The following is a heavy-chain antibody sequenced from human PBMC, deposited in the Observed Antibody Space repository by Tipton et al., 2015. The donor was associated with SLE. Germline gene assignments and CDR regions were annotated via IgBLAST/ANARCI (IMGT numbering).Heavy chain of an antibody. CDR3: ARGTWHDSYDQKPSHLSPIQY. Sequence: TLSLTCTVSSGSISHYYWSWIQQPPGKGLEWIGNIYYTGNTFYSPSLKSRVTISVDTSKNQFSLKLSSVTAADTAVYYCARGTWHDSYDQKPSHLSPIQYWGQGTLLTVSS. CDR2: IYYTGNT. V-gene: IGHV4-59*04. CDR1: SGSISHYY. J-gene: IGHJ1*01. D-gene: IGHD2-21*01.